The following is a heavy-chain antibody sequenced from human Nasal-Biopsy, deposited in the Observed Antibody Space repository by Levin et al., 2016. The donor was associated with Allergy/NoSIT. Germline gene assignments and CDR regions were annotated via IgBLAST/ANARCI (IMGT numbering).Heavy chain of an antibody. D-gene: IGHD5-12*01. CDR1: GFSFSTYS. V-gene: IGHV3-21*01. CDR2: ISGSGTII. J-gene: IGHJ6*02. CDR3: TRGRYSGYDFKYYYYGMDV. Sequence: GESLKISCAASGFSFSTYSMNWVRQAPGKGLEWVSSISGSGTIIYNANSVEGRFTISRDNAKSSLFLLMNSLGAEDTAVYYCTRGRYSGYDFKYYYYGMDVWGQGTTVTVSS.